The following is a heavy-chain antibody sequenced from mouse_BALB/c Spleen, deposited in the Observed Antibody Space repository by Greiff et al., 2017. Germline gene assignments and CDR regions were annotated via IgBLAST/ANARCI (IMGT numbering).Heavy chain of an antibody. CDR1: GYTFTSYW. D-gene: IGHD1-1*01. CDR3: ARSLYGSSPWFAY. V-gene: IGHV1-7*01. J-gene: IGHJ3*01. Sequence: VQLQESGAELAKPGASVKMSCKASGYTFTSYWMHWVKQRPGQGLEWIGYINPSTGYTEYNQKFKDKATLTADKSSSTAYMQLSSLTSEDSAVYYCARSLYGSSPWFAYWGQGTLVTVSA. CDR2: INPSTGYT.